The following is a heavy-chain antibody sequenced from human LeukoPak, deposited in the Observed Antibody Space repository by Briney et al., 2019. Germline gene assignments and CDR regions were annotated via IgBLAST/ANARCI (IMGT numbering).Heavy chain of an antibody. V-gene: IGHV4-4*07. CDR1: GGSISDYY. CDR3: ARGHPFDS. J-gene: IGHJ5*01. Sequence: KPSETLSLTCTVSGGSISDYYWSWIRQSAGRGLEWIGRIYNTGNTNYNPSLKSRVTMSLDTSKNQFSLKLTSVTAADTAVYYCARGHPFDSWGQGTLVTVSS. CDR2: IYNTGNT.